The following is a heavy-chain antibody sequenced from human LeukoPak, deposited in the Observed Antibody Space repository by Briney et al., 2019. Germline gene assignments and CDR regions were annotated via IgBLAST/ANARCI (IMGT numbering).Heavy chain of an antibody. CDR2: INPNSGGT. V-gene: IGHV1-2*06. J-gene: IGHJ4*02. CDR3: ASYLVGATYYFDY. CDR1: GYTFTGYY. D-gene: IGHD1-26*01. Sequence: ASVKVSCKASGYTFTGYYMHWVRQAPGQGLEWMGRINPNSGGTNYAQKFQGRVTITADESTSTAYMELSSLRSEDTAVYYCASYLVGATYYFDYWGQGTLVTVSS.